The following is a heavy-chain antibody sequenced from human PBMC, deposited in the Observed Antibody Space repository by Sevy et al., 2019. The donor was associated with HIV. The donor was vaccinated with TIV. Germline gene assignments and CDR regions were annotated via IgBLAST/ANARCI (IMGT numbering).Heavy chain of an antibody. CDR3: ARDAYHYGSGSPANWFDP. V-gene: IGHV4-38-2*02. CDR2: MYHSGST. CDR1: GYSLSSGYY. Sequence: LLQLPETLSLTCAVSGYSLSSGYYWGWIRQSPEKGLEWIASMYHSGSTFYNPSLKSRVTISLDMSKNQFSLKVTSVTAADTAVYYCARDAYHYGSGSPANWFDPWGQGTLVTVSS. J-gene: IGHJ5*02. D-gene: IGHD3-10*01.